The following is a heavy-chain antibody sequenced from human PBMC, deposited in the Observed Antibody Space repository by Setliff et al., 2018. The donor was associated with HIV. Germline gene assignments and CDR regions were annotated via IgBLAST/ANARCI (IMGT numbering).Heavy chain of an antibody. Sequence: GWSLRLSCAASGFTFDDYTMHWVRQAPGKGLEWVSIISWDGGNTYYADSVEGRFTISRDNSKNSLYLQMNSLRTEDTALYYCVKNIGGYSSSSVFDYWGQGTLVTVSS. CDR2: ISWDGGNT. CDR1: GFTFDDYT. CDR3: VKNIGGYSSSSVFDY. J-gene: IGHJ4*02. V-gene: IGHV3-43*01. D-gene: IGHD6-6*01.